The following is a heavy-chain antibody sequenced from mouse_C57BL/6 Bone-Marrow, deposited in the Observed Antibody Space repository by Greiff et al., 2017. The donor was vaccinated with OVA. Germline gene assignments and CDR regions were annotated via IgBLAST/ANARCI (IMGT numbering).Heavy chain of an antibody. Sequence: VQLQQSGPVLVKPGASVKMSCKASGYTFTDYYMNWVKQSHGKSLEWIGVINPYNGGTSYNQKFKGKATLTVDKSSSTAYMELNSLTSKDSAVYYCARGPSEFAYWGQGTLVTVSA. V-gene: IGHV1-19*01. CDR3: ARGPSEFAY. CDR1: GYTFTDYY. CDR2: INPYNGGT. J-gene: IGHJ3*01.